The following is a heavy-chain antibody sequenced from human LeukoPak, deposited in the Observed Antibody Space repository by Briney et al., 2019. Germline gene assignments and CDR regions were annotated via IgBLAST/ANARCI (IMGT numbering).Heavy chain of an antibody. CDR2: ITTSGTST. V-gene: IGHV3-48*03. Sequence: PGGSLRLSCATSGFTFSSYEMNWVRQAPGKGLEWISYITTSGTSTYYADSVKGRFTISRDNGKTALSLQMNSLRAEDTAVYYCARNYDWGQGTLVTVSS. CDR3: ARNYD. J-gene: IGHJ4*02. CDR1: GFTFSSYE. D-gene: IGHD3-16*01.